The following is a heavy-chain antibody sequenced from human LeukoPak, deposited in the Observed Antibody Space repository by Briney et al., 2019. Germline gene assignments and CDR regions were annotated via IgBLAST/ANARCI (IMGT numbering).Heavy chain of an antibody. Sequence: GGSMRLPWAAAGFTFSSYAMSWVRQAPGKGLGWVAAISGSGGSTYYADSVKGRFTISRDNSKNTLYLQMNSLRAEDTAVYYCAKESDGYYFTTSDYWGQGTLVTVSS. D-gene: IGHD3-22*01. V-gene: IGHV3-23*01. J-gene: IGHJ4*02. CDR3: AKESDGYYFTTSDY. CDR2: ISGSGGST. CDR1: GFTFSSYA.